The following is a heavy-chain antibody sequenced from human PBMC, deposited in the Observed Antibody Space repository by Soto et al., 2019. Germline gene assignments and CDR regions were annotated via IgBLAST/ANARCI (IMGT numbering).Heavy chain of an antibody. D-gene: IGHD3-3*01. CDR1: VGTFSSYA. V-gene: IGHV1-69*06. Sequence: QVQLVQSGAEVKKPGSSVKVSCKASVGTFSSYAISWVRQAPGQGLEWMGGIIPIFGTANYAQKFQGRVTITADKSTSTAYMELSSLRSEVTAVYYCARGVTRFLEWLYREYYYGMDVWGQGTTVTVSS. J-gene: IGHJ6*02. CDR3: ARGVTRFLEWLYREYYYGMDV. CDR2: IIPIFGTA.